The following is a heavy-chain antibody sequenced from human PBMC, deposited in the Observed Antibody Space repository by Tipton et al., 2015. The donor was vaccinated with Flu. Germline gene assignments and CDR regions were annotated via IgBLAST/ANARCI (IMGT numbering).Heavy chain of an antibody. CDR3: ARDHPPSITVLGEITDYFGMAV. CDR2: ISNGANTI. J-gene: IGHJ6*02. Sequence: SLRLSCAASGFSFSDYEMNWIRQAPGKGLEWISYISNGANTIYYRDSVKGRLTISRDNARNSLYLQMNSLRVEDTALYYCARDHPPSITVLGEITDYFGMAVWGQGTTVTVSS. V-gene: IGHV3-48*03. CDR1: GFSFSDYE. D-gene: IGHD3-3*01.